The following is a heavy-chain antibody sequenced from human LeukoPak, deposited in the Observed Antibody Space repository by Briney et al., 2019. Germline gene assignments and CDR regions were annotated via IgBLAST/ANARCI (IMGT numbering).Heavy chain of an antibody. J-gene: IGHJ4*02. CDR2: ISGSGGTP. CDR3: AKDDPPDMTTLGAVVGLFDY. Sequence: GGSLRLSCAASGFTFSSYAMSWVRQAPGKGLQWVSAISGSGGTPYYADSVKGRFTISRDNSKNTLYLQMNSLRAEDTAVYYCAKDDPPDMTTLGAVVGLFDYWGQGTLVTVSS. V-gene: IGHV3-23*01. CDR1: GFTFSSYA. D-gene: IGHD3-16*02.